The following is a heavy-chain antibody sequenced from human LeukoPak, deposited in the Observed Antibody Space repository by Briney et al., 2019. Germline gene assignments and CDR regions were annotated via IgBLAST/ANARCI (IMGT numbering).Heavy chain of an antibody. CDR3: ARGWSSYYFDY. J-gene: IGHJ4*02. D-gene: IGHD2-15*01. Sequence: GGSLRLSCAASGFTFSSYSMSWVRQAPGKGLEWVSSVGSSSSYIYYADSVRGRFTISRDNAKNSLYLQMTGLRAEDTAVYYCARGWSSYYFDYWGQGTLVTVSS. CDR2: VGSSSSYI. V-gene: IGHV3-21*01. CDR1: GFTFSSYS.